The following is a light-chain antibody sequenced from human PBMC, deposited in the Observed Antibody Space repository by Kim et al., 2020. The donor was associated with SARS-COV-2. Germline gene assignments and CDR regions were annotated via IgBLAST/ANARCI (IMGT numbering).Light chain of an antibody. J-gene: IGLJ2*01. Sequence: SIAISGTGASSDVGSYNIVHCYQQHPEKDPKLMIYEVRKRPSGVSNHFSGSKSGNKAYLTISGLQPEDDADYYCCSYAGSSTYVVFGGGTQLTVL. V-gene: IGLV2-23*02. CDR2: EVR. CDR1: SSDVGSYNI. CDR3: CSYAGSSTYVV.